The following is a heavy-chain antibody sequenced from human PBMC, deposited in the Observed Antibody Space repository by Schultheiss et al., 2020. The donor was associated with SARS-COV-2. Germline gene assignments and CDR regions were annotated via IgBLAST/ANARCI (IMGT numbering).Heavy chain of an antibody. V-gene: IGHV3-21*01. J-gene: IGHJ4*02. CDR1: GFTFSSYS. Sequence: GGSLRLSCAASGFTFSSYSMNWVRQAPGKGLEWVSSISSSSSYIYYADSVKGRFTISRDNAKNSLYLQMNSLRAEDTAVYYCARLPAPLTTPGNNDYWGQGTLVTVSS. CDR3: ARLPAPLTTPGNNDY. D-gene: IGHD1-14*01. CDR2: ISSSSSYI.